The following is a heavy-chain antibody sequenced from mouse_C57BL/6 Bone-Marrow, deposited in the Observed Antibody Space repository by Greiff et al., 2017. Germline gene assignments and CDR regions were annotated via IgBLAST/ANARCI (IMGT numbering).Heavy chain of an antibody. V-gene: IGHV5-15*04. CDR2: ISNLAYSI. D-gene: IGHD2-5*01. J-gene: IGHJ4*01. CDR1: GFTFSDYG. Sequence: EVMLVESGGGLVQPGGSLKLSCAASGFTFSDYGMAWVRQAPRKGPEWVAFISNLAYSIYYADTVTGRFTISSEHAKNTLYLEMSSLRSEDTAMYYCARQGNYSNYERAMDYWGQGTSVTVSS. CDR3: ARQGNYSNYERAMDY.